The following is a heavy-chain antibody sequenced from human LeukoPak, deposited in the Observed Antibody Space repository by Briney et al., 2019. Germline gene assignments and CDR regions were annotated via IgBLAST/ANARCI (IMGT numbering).Heavy chain of an antibody. CDR2: INDDSSDI. CDR1: GFPFSLYA. V-gene: IGHV3-21*05. Sequence: GGSLRLSWAPSGFPFSLYALNWVRQAPGKGLEWISYINDDSSDIHYAGSVRGRFTISRDDARKTLYLQLSSLRVEDTAVYYCARDTFQPGLIDSWGQGTLVTVSS. CDR3: ARDTFQPGLIDS. D-gene: IGHD2-2*01. J-gene: IGHJ4*02.